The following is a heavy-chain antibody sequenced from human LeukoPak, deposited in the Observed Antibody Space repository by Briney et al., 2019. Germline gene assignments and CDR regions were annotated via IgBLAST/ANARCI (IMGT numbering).Heavy chain of an antibody. CDR3: ARIPESVGINYFDS. V-gene: IGHV4-34*01. D-gene: IGHD1-26*01. J-gene: IGHJ4*02. CDR1: GGSFSGNF. Sequence: PSETLSLTCAVYGGSFSGNFWSWVRQPPGKGLQWTGEINHRGNTNYNPALKSRVTISVDTSKNQFSLMLSSVTAADTAVYYCARIPESVGINYFDSWGQGTLVTVSS. CDR2: INHRGNT.